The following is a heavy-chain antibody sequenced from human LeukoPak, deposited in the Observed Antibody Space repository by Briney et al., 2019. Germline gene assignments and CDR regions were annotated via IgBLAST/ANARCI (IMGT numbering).Heavy chain of an antibody. J-gene: IGHJ6*02. CDR3: AGSAQAGAYYYYGMDV. V-gene: IGHV3-48*03. CDR2: ISSSGSTI. CDR1: GFTFSSYE. Sequence: GGSLRLSCAASGFTFSSYEMNWVRQAPGKGLDWDSYISSSGSTIYYADSVKGRFTISRDNAKNSLYLQMNSLRAEDTAVYYCAGSAQAGAYYYYGMDVWGQGTTLTVSS. D-gene: IGHD3-10*01.